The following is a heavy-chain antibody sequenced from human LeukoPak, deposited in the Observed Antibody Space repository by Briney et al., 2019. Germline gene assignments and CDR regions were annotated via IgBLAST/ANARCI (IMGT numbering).Heavy chain of an antibody. Sequence: PGGSLRLSCAASGFTFSSYSMNWVRQAPGKGLEWVSSISSSSSYIYYADSVKGRFTISRDNAKNSLYLQMNSLRAEDTAVYYCARGGNSYYYYYMDVWGKGTTVTISS. V-gene: IGHV3-21*01. D-gene: IGHD5-12*01. J-gene: IGHJ6*03. CDR1: GFTFSSYS. CDR3: ARGGNSYYYYYMDV. CDR2: ISSSSSYI.